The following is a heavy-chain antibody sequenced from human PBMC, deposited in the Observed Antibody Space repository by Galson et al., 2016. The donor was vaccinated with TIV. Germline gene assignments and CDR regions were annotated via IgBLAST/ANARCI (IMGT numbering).Heavy chain of an antibody. V-gene: IGHV4-59*08. CDR1: GGSISSHY. CDR2: IYSTGTT. D-gene: IGHD1-26*01. J-gene: IGHJ6*03. Sequence: SETLSLTCTVSGGSISSHYWSWIRQPPGKELQWIGYIYSTGTTDYNPSLKSRVTISVDASKNQFSLKLSSVTAADTAMYFCASGRPGATFYYYMDVWGKGTTVTVSS. CDR3: ASGRPGATFYYYMDV.